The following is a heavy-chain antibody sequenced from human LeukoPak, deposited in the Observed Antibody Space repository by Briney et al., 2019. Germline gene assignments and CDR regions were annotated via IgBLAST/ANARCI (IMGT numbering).Heavy chain of an antibody. D-gene: IGHD6-19*01. CDR3: ARAVSGRFDY. CDR2: IYYSGST. CDR1: GGSISSYY. J-gene: IGHJ4*02. Sequence: SETLSLTCAVSGGSISSYYWGWIRQPPGKGLEWTGYIYYSGSTNYNPSLKSRVTISVDTSKNQFSLKLSSVTAADTAIYYCARAVSGRFDYWGQGTLVTVSS. V-gene: IGHV4-59*08.